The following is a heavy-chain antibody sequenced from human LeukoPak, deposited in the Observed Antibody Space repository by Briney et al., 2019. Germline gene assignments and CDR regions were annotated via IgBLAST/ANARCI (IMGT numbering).Heavy chain of an antibody. CDR3: ARPLGNGYSYWYFDL. J-gene: IGHJ2*01. Sequence: SETLSLTCTVSGDSISSYYWSWIRQPPGKGLEWIGYIYYSGSTSNNPSLQSQVTISIDTSKNQISLKLSSVTAADTAVYYCARPLGNGYSYWYFDLWGRGTLVTVSS. D-gene: IGHD3-22*01. CDR1: GDSISSYY. V-gene: IGHV4-59*01. CDR2: IYYSGST.